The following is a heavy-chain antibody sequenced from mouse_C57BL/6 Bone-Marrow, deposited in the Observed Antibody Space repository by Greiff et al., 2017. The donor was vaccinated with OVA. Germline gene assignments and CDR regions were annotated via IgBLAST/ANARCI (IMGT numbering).Heavy chain of an antibody. Sequence: QVQLQQPGAELVKPGASVKMSCKASGYTFTSYWITWVKQRPGQGLEWIGDIYPGSGSTNYNEKFKGKATFTADTSSNTAYMQLSSLTTEDSAIYYGARRGSYGYDLDYWGQGTTLTVSS. V-gene: IGHV1-55*01. J-gene: IGHJ2*01. CDR3: ARRGSYGYDLDY. D-gene: IGHD2-2*01. CDR2: IYPGSGST. CDR1: GYTFTSYW.